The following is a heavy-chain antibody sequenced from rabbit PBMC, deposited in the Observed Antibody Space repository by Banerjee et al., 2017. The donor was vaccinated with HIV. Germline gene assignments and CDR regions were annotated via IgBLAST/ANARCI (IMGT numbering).Heavy chain of an antibody. V-gene: IGHV1S45*01. D-gene: IGHD4-1*01. CDR3: ARDLAGVIGWNFNL. CDR2: IGAGSAGRS. CDR1: GFDLSSNA. Sequence: QQQLEESGGGLVKPGGTLTLTCKASGFDLSSNAMCWVRQAPGKGPEWIGCIGAGSAGRSYYANWAKGRFTISKTSSTTVTLQMTSLTAADTATYFCARDLAGVIGWNFNLWGPGTLVTVS. J-gene: IGHJ4*01.